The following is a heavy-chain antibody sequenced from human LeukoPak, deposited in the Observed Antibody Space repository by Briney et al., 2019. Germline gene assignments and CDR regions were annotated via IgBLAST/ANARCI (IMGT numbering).Heavy chain of an antibody. CDR3: ATVRLTKHQVLIGPFDI. CDR1: SFTIDTYA. Sequence: PGGSLRLSCAGSSFTIDTYAVSCVRQAPGKGLEWVSSISDSGDETAYTDSVKGRFTFSRDNSRSTLYLQMDNLRDEDTAVYYCATVRLTKHQVLIGPFDIWGQGTLVTVSS. CDR2: ISDSGDET. J-gene: IGHJ3*02. D-gene: IGHD3-22*01. V-gene: IGHV3-23*01.